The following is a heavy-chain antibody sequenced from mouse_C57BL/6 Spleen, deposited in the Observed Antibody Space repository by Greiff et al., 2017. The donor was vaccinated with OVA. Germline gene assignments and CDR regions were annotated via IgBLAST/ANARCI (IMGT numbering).Heavy chain of an antibody. CDR2: ISDGGSYT. CDR1: GFTFSSYA. V-gene: IGHV5-4*01. CDR3: ARDLDGSSFYYAMDY. J-gene: IGHJ4*01. D-gene: IGHD1-1*01. Sequence: EVKLMESGGGLVKPGGSLKLSCAASGFTFSSYAMSWVRQTPEQRLEWVATISDGGSYTYYPDNVKGRFTISRDNAKNNLYLQMSHLKSEDTAMYYGARDLDGSSFYYAMDYWGQGTSVTVSS.